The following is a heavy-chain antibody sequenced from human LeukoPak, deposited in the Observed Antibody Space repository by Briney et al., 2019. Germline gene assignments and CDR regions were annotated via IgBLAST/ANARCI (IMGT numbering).Heavy chain of an antibody. CDR3: AKETDSFDV. CDR2: VWYDTTKK. D-gene: IGHD2-21*02. CDR1: GLTFTNHV. J-gene: IGHJ3*01. V-gene: IGHV3-30*02. Sequence: GGSLRVSCAASGLTFTNHVMHWVRQAPGKGLEWVALVWYDTTKKYYADSVKGRLTISRDNSKNTVSLQMNSLRPDDTAVYYCAKETDSFDVWGQGTMVTVSS.